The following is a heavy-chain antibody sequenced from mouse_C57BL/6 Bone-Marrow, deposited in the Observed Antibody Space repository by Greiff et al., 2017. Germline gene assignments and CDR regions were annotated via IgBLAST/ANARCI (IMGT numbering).Heavy chain of an antibody. CDR3: TEYGSSFDY. D-gene: IGHD1-1*01. J-gene: IGHJ2*01. V-gene: IGHV1-15*01. Sequence: VQLVESGAELVRPGASVTLSCKASGYTFTDYEMHWVKQTPVPGLEWIGAIDPETGGTAYNQKFKGKAILTADKSSSTAYMELRSLTSEDSAVYYCTEYGSSFDYWGQGTTLTVSS. CDR1: GYTFTDYE. CDR2: IDPETGGT.